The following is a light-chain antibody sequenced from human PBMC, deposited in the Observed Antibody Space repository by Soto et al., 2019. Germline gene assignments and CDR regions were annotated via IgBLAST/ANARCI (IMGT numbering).Light chain of an antibody. CDR2: EVS. CDR1: SSDVGSYDH. V-gene: IGLV2-14*01. CDR3: ISYTGSSTSYV. J-gene: IGLJ1*01. Sequence: QSALTQPASVSGSPGQSITISCSGTSSDVGSYDHVARYQQFPGKTPKLMIYEVSNRPSGVSSRFSGSKSGNTAPLTISGLQAEDEADYYCISYTGSSTSYVFGSGTKVTVL.